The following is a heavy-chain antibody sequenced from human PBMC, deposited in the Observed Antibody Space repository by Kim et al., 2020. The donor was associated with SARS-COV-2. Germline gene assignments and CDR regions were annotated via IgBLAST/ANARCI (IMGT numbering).Heavy chain of an antibody. CDR3: AKISRGIAAADWYFDL. Sequence: GGSLRLSCAASGFTFSSYAMSWVRQAPGKGLEWVSAISGSGGSTYYADSVKGRFTISRDNSKNTLYLQMNSLRAEDTAVYYCAKISRGIAAADWYFDLWGRGTLVTVSS. J-gene: IGHJ2*01. CDR2: ISGSGGST. V-gene: IGHV3-23*01. CDR1: GFTFSSYA. D-gene: IGHD6-13*01.